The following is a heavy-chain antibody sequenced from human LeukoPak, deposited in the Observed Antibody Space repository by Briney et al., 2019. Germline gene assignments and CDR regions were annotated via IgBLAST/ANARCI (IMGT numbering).Heavy chain of an antibody. Sequence: ASVKVSCKASGGTFSSYAISWVRQAPGQGLEWMGGIIPIFGTANYAQKFQGRVTITADESTSTAYMELSSLRSEDTAVYYCARDGGYGDYGGNWFDPWGQGTLVTVSS. CDR2: IIPIFGTA. CDR3: ARDGGYGDYGGNWFDP. D-gene: IGHD4-17*01. CDR1: GGTFSSYA. V-gene: IGHV1-69*13. J-gene: IGHJ5*02.